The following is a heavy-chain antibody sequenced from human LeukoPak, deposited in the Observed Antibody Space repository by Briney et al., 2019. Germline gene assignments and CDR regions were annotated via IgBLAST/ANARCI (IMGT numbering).Heavy chain of an antibody. Sequence: ASVRVSCKASGYTFTGISMHWVRQAPGQGLEWMGWINPNSGATNYAQEFQGRVTMTRDTSISTAYMELSSLTSDDTAVYYCARYYFASGSYRHFDYWGQGTLVSVSS. D-gene: IGHD3-10*01. V-gene: IGHV1-2*02. CDR2: INPNSGAT. CDR1: GYTFTGIS. CDR3: ARYYFASGSYRHFDY. J-gene: IGHJ4*02.